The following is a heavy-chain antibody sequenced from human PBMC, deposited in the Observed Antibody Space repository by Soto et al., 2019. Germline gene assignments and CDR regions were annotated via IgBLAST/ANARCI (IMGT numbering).Heavy chain of an antibody. J-gene: IGHJ5*02. CDR2: INPHGGST. V-gene: IGHV1-46*01. CDR1: RDTFTSYY. CDR3: ARSSGGNFGIIIEGTNWFAP. Sequence: AAVKVSCKAPRDTFTSYYINWVRQAPGQGLEWMGVINPHGGSTAYAQKFKGRVTLTRDTSASTVYMEVSSPTSEDTAMYYCARSSGGNFGIIIEGTNWFAPWGQGTLVTVSS. D-gene: IGHD1-26*01.